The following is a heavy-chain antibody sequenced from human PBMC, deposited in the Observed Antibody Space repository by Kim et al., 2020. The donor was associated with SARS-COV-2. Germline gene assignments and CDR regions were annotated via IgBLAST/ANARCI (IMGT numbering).Heavy chain of an antibody. V-gene: IGHV4-39*01. CDR3: ARLGALRQGDY. CDR2: IYYSGST. Sequence: SETLSLTCTVSGGSISSSSYYWGWIRQPPGKGLEWIGSIYYSGSTYYNPSLKSRVTISVDTSKNQFSLKLSSVTAADTAVYYCARLGALRQGDYWGQGTLVTVSS. J-gene: IGHJ4*02. D-gene: IGHD3-10*01. CDR1: GGSISSSSYY.